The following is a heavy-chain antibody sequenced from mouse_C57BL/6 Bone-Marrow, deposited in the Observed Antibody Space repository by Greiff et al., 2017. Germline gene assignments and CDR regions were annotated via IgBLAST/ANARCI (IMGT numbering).Heavy chain of an antibody. CDR3: ASLYYGNYEDY. J-gene: IGHJ2*01. CDR1: GFTFSSYT. D-gene: IGHD2-1*01. CDR2: ISGGGGNT. Sequence: EVHLVESGGGLVKPGGSLKLSCAASGFTFSSYTMSWVRQTPEKRLEWVATISGGGGNTYYPDSVKGRFTISRDNAKNTLYLQMSSLRSEDTALYYCASLYYGNYEDYWGQGTTLTVSS. V-gene: IGHV5-9*01.